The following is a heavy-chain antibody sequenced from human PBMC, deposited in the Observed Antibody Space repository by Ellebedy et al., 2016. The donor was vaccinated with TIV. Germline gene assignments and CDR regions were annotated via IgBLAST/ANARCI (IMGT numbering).Heavy chain of an antibody. CDR3: AKGRRIAAAGTDRYYYYGMDV. CDR1: GFTFRNYA. CDR2: ITESAGST. D-gene: IGHD6-13*01. J-gene: IGHJ6*02. V-gene: IGHV3-23*01. Sequence: GGSLRLSXAASGFTFRNYAMSWVRQAPGKGLEWVSTITESAGSTYADSVKGRFTISRDNSKNTLYLQMNSLRVEDTAAYYCAKGRRIAAAGTDRYYYYGMDVWGQGTTVTVSS.